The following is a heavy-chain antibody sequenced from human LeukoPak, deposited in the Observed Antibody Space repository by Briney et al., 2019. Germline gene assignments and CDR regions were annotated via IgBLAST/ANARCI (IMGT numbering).Heavy chain of an antibody. J-gene: IGHJ4*02. D-gene: IGHD6-13*01. CDR1: GFTFSSYA. V-gene: IGHV3-30-3*01. CDR2: ISYDGSNK. Sequence: GRSLRLSCAASGFTFSSYAMHWVRQAPGKGLEWVAVISYDGSNKYYADSVKGRFTISRGNSKNTRYLQMNSLRAEDTAVYYCARDSLAAAGTGRPDYWGQGTLVTVSS. CDR3: ARDSLAAAGTGRPDY.